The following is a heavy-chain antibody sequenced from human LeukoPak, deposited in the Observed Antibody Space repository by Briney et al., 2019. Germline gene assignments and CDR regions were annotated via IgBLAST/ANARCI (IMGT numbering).Heavy chain of an antibody. CDR2: FDPDNGGT. CDR1: GYTLTELA. Sequence: GASVKVSCKVSGYTLTELAIHWVRQAPGKGLEWMGGFDPDNGGTVYAQNFQGRVTMTEDTSTDTAYMELRSLRSEDTAVYYCTTVANGYYYYWGQGTLVTVSS. D-gene: IGHD3-22*01. V-gene: IGHV1-24*01. J-gene: IGHJ4*02. CDR3: TTVANGYYYY.